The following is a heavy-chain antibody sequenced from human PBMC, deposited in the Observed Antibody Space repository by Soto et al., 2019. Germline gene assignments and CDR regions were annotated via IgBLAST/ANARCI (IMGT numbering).Heavy chain of an antibody. Sequence: GASVKVSCKVSGYSLSELSMHWVRQAPGKGLEWMGGFDPEDAKMIYVPKFQGRITMTEDTSTDTAYMQLSSLTSDDTAVYYCVSSYSKSSVLGSFDSCGQGTLVTVSS. CDR1: GYSLSELS. V-gene: IGHV1-24*01. CDR2: FDPEDAKM. J-gene: IGHJ5*01. CDR3: VSSYSKSSVLGSFDS. D-gene: IGHD6-6*01.